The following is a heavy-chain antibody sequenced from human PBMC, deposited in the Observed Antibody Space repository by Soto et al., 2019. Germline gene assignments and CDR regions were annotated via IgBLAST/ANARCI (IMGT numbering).Heavy chain of an antibody. J-gene: IGHJ4*02. Sequence: QVQLQESGPGLVKPSQTLSLTCTVSGGSINSGGYYWSWIRQHPGKGLEWIGFIHSSGSTYYNPSLKSRLTISVDTSKNQFSLKLSSVTAADTAVYYCAKDGPGVGATPLDFWGQGTLVTVSS. CDR3: AKDGPGVGATPLDF. V-gene: IGHV4-31*03. D-gene: IGHD1-26*01. CDR1: GGSINSGGYY. CDR2: IHSSGST.